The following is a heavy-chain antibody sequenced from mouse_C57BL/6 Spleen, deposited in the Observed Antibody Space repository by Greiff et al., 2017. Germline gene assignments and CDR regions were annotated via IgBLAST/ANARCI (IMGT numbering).Heavy chain of an antibody. CDR1: GYTFTDYY. D-gene: IGHD1-1*01. Sequence: VQLQQSGPELVKPGASVKISCKASGYTFTDYYMNWVKQSHGKSLEWIGDINPNNGGTSYNQKFKGKATLTVDKSSSTAYMELRSLTSEDSAVYYCARWIYYYGSRGAYWGQGTLVTVSA. CDR2: INPNNGGT. V-gene: IGHV1-26*01. CDR3: ARWIYYYGSRGAY. J-gene: IGHJ3*01.